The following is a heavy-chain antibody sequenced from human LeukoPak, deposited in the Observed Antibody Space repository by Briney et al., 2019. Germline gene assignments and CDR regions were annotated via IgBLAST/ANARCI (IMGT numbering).Heavy chain of an antibody. D-gene: IGHD1-26*01. Sequence: GALVKVSCKASGGTFSSYAISWVRQAPGQGLEWMGGIIPIFGTANYAQKFQGRVTITTDESTSTAYMELSSLRSEDTAVYYCARGLVGDSGSYFWGQGTLVTVSS. CDR1: GGTFSSYA. CDR3: ARGLVGDSGSYF. J-gene: IGHJ4*02. CDR2: IIPIFGTA. V-gene: IGHV1-69*05.